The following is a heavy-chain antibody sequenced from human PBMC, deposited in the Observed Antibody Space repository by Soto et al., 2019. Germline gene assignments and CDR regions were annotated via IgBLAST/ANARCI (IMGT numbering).Heavy chain of an antibody. Sequence: HPGGSLRLSCAASGFTFDDYAMHWVRQAPGKGLEWVSGISWNSGSIGYADSVKGRFTISRDNAKNSLYLQMNSLRAEDTALYYCAKDMGVMDYGDYVVGVGPNYYGMDVWGQGTTVTVSS. D-gene: IGHD4-17*01. V-gene: IGHV3-9*01. CDR3: AKDMGVMDYGDYVVGVGPNYYGMDV. J-gene: IGHJ6*02. CDR1: GFTFDDYA. CDR2: ISWNSGSI.